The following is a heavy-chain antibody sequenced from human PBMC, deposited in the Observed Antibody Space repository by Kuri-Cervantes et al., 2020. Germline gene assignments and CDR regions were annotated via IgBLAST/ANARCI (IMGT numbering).Heavy chain of an antibody. CDR1: GFSLSTSGVS. D-gene: IGHD2-15*01. Sequence: SGPTLVKPTQTLTLTCTFSGFSLSTSGVSVGWIRQSPGKALEWLALIYWDDDKRYSPSLKNRLTITKDTSKSQVVLTMTNMDPVDTATYYCARTYCSGGSCWGFDYWGQGTLVTVSS. V-gene: IGHV2-5*02. J-gene: IGHJ4*02. CDR3: ARTYCSGGSCWGFDY. CDR2: IYWDDDK.